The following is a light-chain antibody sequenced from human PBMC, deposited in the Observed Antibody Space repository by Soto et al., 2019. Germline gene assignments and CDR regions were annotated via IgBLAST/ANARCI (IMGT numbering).Light chain of an antibody. CDR2: EVS. CDR3: ASYTSSSTVV. Sequence: QSALTQPASVSGSPGQSITISCTGTSIDVGAYNYVSWYQHHPGKAPKLIIYEVSNRPSGVSNRFSGSKSGSTASLAISGLQAEDEAHYYCASYTSSSTVVFGGGTKLTV. CDR1: SIDVGAYNY. J-gene: IGLJ3*02. V-gene: IGLV2-14*01.